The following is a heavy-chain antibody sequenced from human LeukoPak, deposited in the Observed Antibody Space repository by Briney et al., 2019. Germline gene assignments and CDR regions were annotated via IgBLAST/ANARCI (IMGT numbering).Heavy chain of an antibody. V-gene: IGHV1-2*06. CDR3: ARDYCGGDCFPDY. CDR2: INPNNGDT. CDR1: GYTFTGYY. J-gene: IGHJ4*02. D-gene: IGHD2-21*02. Sequence: ASVKVSCKASGYTFTGYYVHWVRQAPGQGLEWMGRINPNNGDTNYAQKFQGRVTMTRDTSISTAYMELSRLRSDDTAVYYCARDYCGGDCFPDYWGQGTLVTVSS.